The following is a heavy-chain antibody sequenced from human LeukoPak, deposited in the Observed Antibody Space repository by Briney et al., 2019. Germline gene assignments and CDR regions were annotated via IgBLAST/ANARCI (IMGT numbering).Heavy chain of an antibody. V-gene: IGHV1-69*13. D-gene: IGHD2-8*01. CDR1: GGTFSSYA. J-gene: IGHJ6*03. Sequence: SVKVSCRASGGTFSSYAISWVRQAPGQGLEWMGGIIPIFGTANYAQKFQGRVTITADESTSTAYMELSSLRSEDTAVYYCARESGRYGYCTNGVCSYYYYYMDVWGKGTTVTVSS. CDR2: IIPIFGTA. CDR3: ARESGRYGYCTNGVCSYYYYYMDV.